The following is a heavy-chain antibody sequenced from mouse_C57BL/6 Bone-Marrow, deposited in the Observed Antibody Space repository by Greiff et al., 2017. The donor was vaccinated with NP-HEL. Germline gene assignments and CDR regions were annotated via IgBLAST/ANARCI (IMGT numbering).Heavy chain of an antibody. J-gene: IGHJ3*01. Sequence: QVQLQQPGAELVRPGASVKLSCKASGYTFTSYWMHWVKQRPGQGLEWIGVIDPSDSYTNYNQKFKGKATLTVDTSSSTAYMHLSSLTSEASAVYYGARGSSGVKWFAYGGQGTRVTVTA. CDR1: GYTFTSYW. CDR3: ARGSSGVKWFAY. D-gene: IGHD1-3*01. CDR2: IDPSDSYT. V-gene: IGHV1-59*01.